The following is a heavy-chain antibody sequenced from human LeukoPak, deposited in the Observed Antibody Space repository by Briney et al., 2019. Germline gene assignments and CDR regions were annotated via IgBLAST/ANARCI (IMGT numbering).Heavy chain of an antibody. J-gene: IGHJ4*02. D-gene: IGHD5-24*01. CDR2: IYYNGGT. CDR1: GGSISSSSYY. CDR3: ARGRRDGYNLEYFDK. V-gene: IGHV4-39*01. Sequence: SETLSLTCTVSGGSISSSSYYWGWIRQPPGKGLDWIGNIYYNGGTYYNPSLKSRVTISVDTSKNQFSLKLSSVTAADTAVYYCARGRRDGYNLEYFDKWGQGTLVTVSS.